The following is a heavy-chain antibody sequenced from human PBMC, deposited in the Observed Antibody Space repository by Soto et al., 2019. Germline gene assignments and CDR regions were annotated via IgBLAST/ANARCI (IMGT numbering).Heavy chain of an antibody. D-gene: IGHD4-17*01. V-gene: IGHV1-69*01. Sequence: QVQLVQSGAEVKKPGSSVKVSCKASGGSFSTYGISWVRQAPGQGLEWMGGFIPVFTTAKYAQKFQGRVSITADESTYTAYMEVRSLRSEDTAVYFCARDGVDVSRTTVRHGALDIWGQGTVVTVSS. CDR1: GGSFSTYG. J-gene: IGHJ3*02. CDR2: FIPVFTTA. CDR3: ARDGVDVSRTTVRHGALDI.